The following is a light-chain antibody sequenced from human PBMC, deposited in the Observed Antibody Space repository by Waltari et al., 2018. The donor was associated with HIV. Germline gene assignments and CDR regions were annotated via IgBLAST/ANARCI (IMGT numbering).Light chain of an antibody. J-gene: IGLJ1*01. CDR3: SSYTSSSTVYV. CDR2: EVS. V-gene: IGLV2-14*01. CDR1: SSDVGGYNY. Sequence: QSALTQPASVSGSPGQSITISCTGTSSDVGGYNYVSWYPQHPGKAPKLMIYEVSNRPSGVSNRFSGSKSGNTASLTISGLQAEDEADYYCSSYTSSSTVYVFGTGTKVTVL.